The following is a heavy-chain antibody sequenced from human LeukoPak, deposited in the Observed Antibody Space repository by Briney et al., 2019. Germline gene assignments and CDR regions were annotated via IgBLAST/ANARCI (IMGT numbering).Heavy chain of an antibody. CDR2: INHSGST. Sequence: SETLSLTCAVYGGSFSGYYWSWIRQPPGKGLEWIGEINHSGSTNYNPSLKSRVTISVETSKNQFSLKLSSVTAADTAVYYCARGRGGIARKYDSSTTRYFDLWGRGTLVTVSS. CDR1: GGSFSGYY. J-gene: IGHJ2*01. CDR3: ARGRGGIARKYDSSTTRYFDL. D-gene: IGHD3-22*01. V-gene: IGHV4-34*01.